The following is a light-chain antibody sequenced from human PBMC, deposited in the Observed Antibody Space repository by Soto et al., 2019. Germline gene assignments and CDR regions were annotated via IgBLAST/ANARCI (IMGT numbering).Light chain of an antibody. CDR3: ILYTSSSTLP. CDR2: EVS. J-gene: IGLJ1*01. Sequence: QSALAQPASVSGSPGQSITISCTGTSSDVGGYNYVSWYQQHPGKAPKLMIYEVSNRPSGVSNRFSGSKSGNTASLTISGLQAEDEADYYCILYTSSSTLPFGTGTKVTVL. CDR1: SSDVGGYNY. V-gene: IGLV2-14*01.